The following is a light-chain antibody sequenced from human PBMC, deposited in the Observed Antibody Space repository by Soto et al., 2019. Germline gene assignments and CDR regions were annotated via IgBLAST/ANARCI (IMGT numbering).Light chain of an antibody. V-gene: IGLV2-14*03. J-gene: IGLJ1*01. CDR3: AAWDDSLNGYV. Sequence: QSALTQPASVFGSPGQSITFSCTGTSSDVGGYNFVSWYQQHPGKAPKLMIYEVSSRPSGVSNRFSGSKSGNTASLTISGLQPEDEADYYCAAWDDSLNGYVFGTGTKGTVL. CDR1: SSDVGGYNF. CDR2: EVS.